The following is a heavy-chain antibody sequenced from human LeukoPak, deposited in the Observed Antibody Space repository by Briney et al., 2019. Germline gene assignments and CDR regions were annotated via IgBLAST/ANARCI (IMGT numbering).Heavy chain of an antibody. D-gene: IGHD3-22*01. V-gene: IGHV1-2*02. CDR1: GYTFTGYY. CDR2: INPNSGGT. J-gene: IGHJ4*02. Sequence: ASVKVSCKASGYTFTGYYMHWVRQAPGQGLEWMGWINPNSGGTNYAQKLQGRVTMTTDTSTSTAYMELRSLRSDDTAVYYCARDYYYDSSGYFIPRSFDYWGQGTLVTVSS. CDR3: ARDYYYDSSGYFIPRSFDY.